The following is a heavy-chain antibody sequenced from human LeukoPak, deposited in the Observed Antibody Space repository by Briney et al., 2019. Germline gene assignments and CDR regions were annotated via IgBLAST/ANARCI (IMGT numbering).Heavy chain of an antibody. CDR2: IYYSGST. CDR1: GGSISSYY. J-gene: IGHJ4*02. V-gene: IGHV4-59*08. D-gene: IGHD3-16*01. CDR3: ARVRGRYYDYVWGSYRGYYFDY. Sequence: SETLSLTCIVAGGSISSYYWSWIRQPPGKGLEWIGYIYYSGSTYYNPSLKSRVTISVDTSKNQFSLKLSSVTAADTAVYYCARVRGRYYDYVWGSYRGYYFDYWGQGTLVTVSS.